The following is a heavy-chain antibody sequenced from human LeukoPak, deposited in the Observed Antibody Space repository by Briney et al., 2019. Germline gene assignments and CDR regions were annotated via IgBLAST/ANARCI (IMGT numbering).Heavy chain of an antibody. CDR3: ARDRSPGWFDP. J-gene: IGHJ5*02. D-gene: IGHD6-13*01. CDR2: MTVTNKI. CDR1: GFTFSSHS. V-gene: IGHV3-69-1*01. Sequence: GGSLRLSCAASGFTFSSHSINWVRQAPGKGLEWIATMTVTNKIYYADSVKGRFTISRDNAENSVYLQMSSLRGEDTAVYFCARDRSPGWFDPWGQGTLVTVSS.